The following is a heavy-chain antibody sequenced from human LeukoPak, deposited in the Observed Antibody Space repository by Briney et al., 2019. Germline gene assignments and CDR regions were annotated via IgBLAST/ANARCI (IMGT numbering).Heavy chain of an antibody. J-gene: IGHJ6*02. CDR1: GFTFSSYS. Sequence: GGSLRLSCAASGFTFSSYSMNWVRQAPGKGLEWVSSISSSSSYIYYADSVKGRFTISRDNAKNSLYLQMNSLRAEDTAVYYCAKAYGGYESHYYYYGMDVWGQGTTVTVSS. V-gene: IGHV3-21*01. CDR3: AKAYGGYESHYYYYGMDV. CDR2: ISSSSSYI. D-gene: IGHD5-12*01.